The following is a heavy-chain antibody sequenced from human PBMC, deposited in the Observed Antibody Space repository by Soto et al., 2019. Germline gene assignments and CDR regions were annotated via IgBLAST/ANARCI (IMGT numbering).Heavy chain of an antibody. Sequence: GGSLRLSCAASGFTFRRYTMHWVRQAPGKGLEWVAVISYDGSNKYYADYVKGRFTISRDNSKNTLYVQMNRLRAEDTAVFYCARSGGSYFGPFDSWGQGXLVTVS. CDR2: ISYDGSNK. V-gene: IGHV3-30-3*01. CDR1: GFTFRRYT. D-gene: IGHD1-26*01. J-gene: IGHJ4*02. CDR3: ARSGGSYFGPFDS.